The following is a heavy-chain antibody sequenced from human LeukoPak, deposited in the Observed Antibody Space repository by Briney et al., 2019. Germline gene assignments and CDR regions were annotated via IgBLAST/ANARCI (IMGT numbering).Heavy chain of an antibody. CDR2: IFQSGST. D-gene: IGHD4-11*01. Sequence: SETLSLTCTVSGYSIRNGYNWGWIRLFPGRGLEWLGSIFQSGSTYDNPSLKSRVTLSIDTSKNQFSLKLTSVTAADTAVYYCVRAEINDYSRYWDQGIPVIVSS. CDR1: GYSIRNGYN. V-gene: IGHV4-38-2*02. CDR3: VRAEINDYSRY. J-gene: IGHJ4*02.